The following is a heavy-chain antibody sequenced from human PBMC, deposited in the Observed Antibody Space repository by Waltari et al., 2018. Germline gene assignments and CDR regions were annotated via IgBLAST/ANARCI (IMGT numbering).Heavy chain of an antibody. D-gene: IGHD5-12*01. J-gene: IGHJ4*02. CDR3: AKTSGYKLFDY. CDR1: GFTFSSYS. Sequence: EVQLVESGGGLVQPGGSLRLSCAASGFTFSSYSMNWVRQAPGKGLEWVSYISSSSSTIYYADSVKGRFTISRDNAKNSLYLQMNSLRAEDTAVYYCAKTSGYKLFDYWGQGTLVTVSS. CDR2: ISSSSSTI. V-gene: IGHV3-48*04.